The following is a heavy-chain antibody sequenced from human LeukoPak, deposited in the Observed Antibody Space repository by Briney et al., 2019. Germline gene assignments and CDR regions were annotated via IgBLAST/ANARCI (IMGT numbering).Heavy chain of an antibody. CDR2: TYYRTKWNN. D-gene: IGHD3-16*01. V-gene: IGHV6-1*01. Sequence: SQTLSLTFAISGDSVSSKSAAWNWIRQSPSRGLEWLGRTYYRTKWNNDYAVSVKSRITINPDTSKNQFSLQLSSVTPEDTAVYYCARTQGGNNDHWGQGTLVTVSS. J-gene: IGHJ4*02. CDR1: GDSVSSKSAA. CDR3: ARTQGGNNDH.